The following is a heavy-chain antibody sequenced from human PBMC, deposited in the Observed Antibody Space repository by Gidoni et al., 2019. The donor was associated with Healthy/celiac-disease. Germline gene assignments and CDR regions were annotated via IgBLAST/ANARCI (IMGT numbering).Heavy chain of an antibody. V-gene: IGHV3-23*01. CDR3: AKDCGYVVVVAATYFDY. J-gene: IGHJ4*02. Sequence: FTISRDNSKNTLYLQMNSLRAEDTAVYYCAKDCGYVVVVAATYFDYWGQGTLVTVSS. D-gene: IGHD2-15*01.